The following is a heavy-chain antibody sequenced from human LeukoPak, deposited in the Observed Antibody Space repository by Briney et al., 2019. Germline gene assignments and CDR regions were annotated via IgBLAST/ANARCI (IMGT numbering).Heavy chain of an antibody. CDR3: ATERGITMIVVAPDFDY. J-gene: IGHJ4*02. CDR1: GFTFSSYG. V-gene: IGHV3-30*03. CDR2: ISYDGSNK. D-gene: IGHD3-22*01. Sequence: GGSLRLSCAASGFTFSSYGMHWVRQAPGKGPEWAAVISYDGSNKYYADSVKGRFTISRDNSKNTLYMQMNSLRAEDTAVYYCATERGITMIVVAPDFDYWGQGTLVTVSS.